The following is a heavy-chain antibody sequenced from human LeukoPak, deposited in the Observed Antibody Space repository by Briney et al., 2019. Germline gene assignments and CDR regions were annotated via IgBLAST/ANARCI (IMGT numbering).Heavy chain of an antibody. D-gene: IGHD3-10*01. CDR3: ARARSVTMVRGAYFPIDY. Sequence: SVTVSCKASGGTFSSYAISWVRQAPGQGLEWMGGIIPIFGTANYAQKFQGRVTITADESTSTAYMELSSLRSEDTAVYYCARARSVTMVRGAYFPIDYWGQGTLVTVSS. J-gene: IGHJ4*02. CDR2: IIPIFGTA. CDR1: GGTFSSYA. V-gene: IGHV1-69*13.